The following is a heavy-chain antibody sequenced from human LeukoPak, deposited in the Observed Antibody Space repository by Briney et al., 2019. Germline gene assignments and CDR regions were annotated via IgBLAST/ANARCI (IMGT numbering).Heavy chain of an antibody. CDR1: GGSISSYY. CDR3: ARGIYWQWLVHDY. J-gene: IGHJ4*02. V-gene: IGHV4-59*01. Sequence: SETLSLTCTVSGGSISSYYWSWIRQPPGKGLEWIGYIYYSGSTNYNPSLKSRVTISVDTSKNQFSLKLSSVTAADTAVYYCARGIYWQWLVHDYRGQGTLVTVSS. CDR2: IYYSGST. D-gene: IGHD6-19*01.